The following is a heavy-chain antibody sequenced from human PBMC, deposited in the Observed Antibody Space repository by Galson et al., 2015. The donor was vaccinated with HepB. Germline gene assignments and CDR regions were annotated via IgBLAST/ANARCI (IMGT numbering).Heavy chain of an antibody. CDR2: IIPIFGTA. CDR3: ARGLDIVVVPAAMRYYYYGMDV. V-gene: IGHV1-69*13. CDR1: GGTFSSYA. J-gene: IGHJ6*02. D-gene: IGHD2-2*01. Sequence: SVKVSCKASGGTFSSYAISWVRQAPGQGLEWMGGIIPIFGTANYAQKFQGRVTITADESTSTAYMELSSLRSEDTAVYYCARGLDIVVVPAAMRYYYYGMDVWGQGTTVTVSS.